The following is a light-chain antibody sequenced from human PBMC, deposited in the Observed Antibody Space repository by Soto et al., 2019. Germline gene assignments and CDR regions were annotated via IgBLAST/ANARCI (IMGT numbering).Light chain of an antibody. CDR2: LNTDGSH. Sequence: QLVLTQSPSASASLGASVTLTCTLTSGHSSYSISWPQQQPEKGPRNMVKLNTDGSHSQGDGIPNRFSGSSSGAERYLTISSLQAEDEADYYCQTCGTGIHVVFGGGTKLTVL. J-gene: IGLJ2*01. V-gene: IGLV4-69*01. CDR3: QTCGTGIHVV. CDR1: SGHSSYS.